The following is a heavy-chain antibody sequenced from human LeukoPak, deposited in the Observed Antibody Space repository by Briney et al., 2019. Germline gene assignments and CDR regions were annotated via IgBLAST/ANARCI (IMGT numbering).Heavy chain of an antibody. J-gene: IGHJ6*02. CDR1: GFTLSSNA. CDR3: AIRKQQVVPPRAYPYYYGMDV. D-gene: IGHD6-13*01. Sequence: GGSLRLSCAASGFTLSSNAMNWVRQAPGKGLEWVSLISGNGGSTYYGDSVKGQCTISRDKSKYVLYLLMISLRAEDTAVYYYAIRKQQVVPPRAYPYYYGMDVWGQGTTVTVSS. CDR2: ISGNGGST. V-gene: IGHV3-23*01.